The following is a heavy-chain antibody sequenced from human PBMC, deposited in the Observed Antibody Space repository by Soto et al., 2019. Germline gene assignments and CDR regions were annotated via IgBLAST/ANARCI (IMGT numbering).Heavy chain of an antibody. CDR2: VYHTGST. V-gene: IGHV4-4*02. CDR1: GGSISSTNW. CDR3: ARGPPLGY. Sequence: SETLSLTCVVSGGSISSTNWWTWVRQTPGKGLEWIGEVYHTGSTKYNPSLKNRATISVDRSKNQFSLNLSSVTAADTAVYYCARGPPLGYWGQGTLVTVSS. J-gene: IGHJ4*02.